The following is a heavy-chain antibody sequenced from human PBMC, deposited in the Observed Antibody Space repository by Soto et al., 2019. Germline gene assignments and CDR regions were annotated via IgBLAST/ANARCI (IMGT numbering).Heavy chain of an antibody. V-gene: IGHV3-7*05. Sequence: GGSLRLSCAASGFTFSSYWMSWVRQAQGKGLEWVANIKQDGSEKYYVDSVKGRFTISRDNSKNSLYLQMNSLRAEDTAVYYCAKAPYSSSWYFDYWGQGTLVTVSS. D-gene: IGHD6-13*01. CDR1: GFTFSSYW. CDR2: IKQDGSEK. J-gene: IGHJ4*02. CDR3: AKAPYSSSWYFDY.